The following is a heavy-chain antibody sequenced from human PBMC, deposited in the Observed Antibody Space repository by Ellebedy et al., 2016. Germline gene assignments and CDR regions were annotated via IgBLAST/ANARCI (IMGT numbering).Heavy chain of an antibody. CDR3: ARDLSRAYDSSGYRRGAFDI. CDR2: IIPIFGTA. Sequence: SVKVSXKASGYTFTSYGISWVRQAPGQGLEWMGGIIPIFGTANYAQKFQGRVTITADESTSTAYMELSSLRSEDTAVYYCARDLSRAYDSSGYRRGAFDIWGQGTMVTVSS. V-gene: IGHV1-69*13. J-gene: IGHJ3*02. CDR1: GYTFTSYG. D-gene: IGHD3-22*01.